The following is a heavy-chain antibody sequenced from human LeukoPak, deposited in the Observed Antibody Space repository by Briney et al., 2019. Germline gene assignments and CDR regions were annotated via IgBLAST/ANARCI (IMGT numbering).Heavy chain of an antibody. CDR2: IIPIFGTA. CDR1: GGTFSSYA. J-gene: IGHJ4*02. CDR3: ATSHSGSYRARDY. D-gene: IGHD1-26*01. Sequence: ASVKVSCKASGGTFSSYAISWVRQAPGQGLEWMGGIIPIFGTANYAQKFQGRVTITADESTSTAYMELSSLRSEDMAVYYCATSHSGSYRARDYWGQGTLVTVSS. V-gene: IGHV1-69*01.